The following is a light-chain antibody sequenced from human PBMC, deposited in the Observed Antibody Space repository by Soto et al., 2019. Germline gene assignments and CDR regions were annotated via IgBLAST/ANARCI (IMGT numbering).Light chain of an antibody. CDR2: DSS. J-gene: IGKJ1*01. CDR3: QQRGDWPRT. CDR1: QSFSNN. Sequence: EIVLTQSPATLSLSPGERATLSCRASQSFSNNLAWYRQKPGQAPRLLIYDSSTRATGIPPRFSGSGSGTDFTLTISSLEPADFAVYYCQQRGDWPRTFGQGTKVEIK. V-gene: IGKV3-11*01.